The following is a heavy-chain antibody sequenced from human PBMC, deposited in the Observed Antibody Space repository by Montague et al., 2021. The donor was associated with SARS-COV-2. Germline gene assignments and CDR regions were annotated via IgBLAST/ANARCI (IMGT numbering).Heavy chain of an antibody. J-gene: IGHJ6*02. Sequence: SETLSLTCAVHNGSFSDYYWSWIRQPPGKGLEWIGEIRESGSANYNPSLESRVTMSVDTTKNQFSLKVLSVTAADTAVYYCARRTAKWHWYYYTGVDVWGQGSTVIVSS. CDR1: NGSFSDYY. CDR2: IRESGSA. CDR3: ARRTAKWHWYYYTGVDV. D-gene: IGHD3-10*01. V-gene: IGHV4-34*01.